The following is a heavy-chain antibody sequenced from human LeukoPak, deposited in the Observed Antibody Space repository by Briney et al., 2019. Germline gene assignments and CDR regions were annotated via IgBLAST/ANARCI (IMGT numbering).Heavy chain of an antibody. CDR2: INSDGSST. V-gene: IGHV3-74*01. D-gene: IGHD1-26*01. J-gene: IGHJ4*02. CDR3: ATPRGSGSYLAFDY. Sequence: GGSLRLSCAASGFTFSSHGMNWVRQAPGKGLVWVSRINSDGSSTSYADSVKGRFTISRDNAKNTLHLQMNSLRAEDTAVYYCATPRGSGSYLAFDYWGQGTLVTVSS. CDR1: GFTFSSHG.